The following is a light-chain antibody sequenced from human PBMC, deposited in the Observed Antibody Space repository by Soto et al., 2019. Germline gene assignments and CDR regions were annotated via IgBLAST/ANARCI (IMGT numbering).Light chain of an antibody. V-gene: IGKV2-30*01. Sequence: DVVMTQSPLSLPVTLGQPASISCRSSQSLVYSDGNAYLSWFQQRPGQSPRRLIYRASSRDTGVPDRFRGSGSGTDFTLKINRVEAEAVGIYYCMQGTHWPPTFGRGTRVEIK. CDR3: MQGTHWPPT. J-gene: IGKJ1*01. CDR2: RAS. CDR1: QSLVYSDGNAY.